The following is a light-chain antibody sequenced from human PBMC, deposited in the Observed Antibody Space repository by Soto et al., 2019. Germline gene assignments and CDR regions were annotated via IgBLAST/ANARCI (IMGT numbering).Light chain of an antibody. CDR3: PSYASTLPYV. Sequence: QSVLTQPPSVSGAPGQRVTISCTGSSSNIGAGYDVHWYQQLPGTAPKLLIYGNSNRPSGVPDRFSGSKSGTSASLAITGLQADYEADYYCPSYASTLPYVFAPGTKLTVL. CDR1: SSNIGAGYD. CDR2: GNS. J-gene: IGLJ1*01. V-gene: IGLV1-40*01.